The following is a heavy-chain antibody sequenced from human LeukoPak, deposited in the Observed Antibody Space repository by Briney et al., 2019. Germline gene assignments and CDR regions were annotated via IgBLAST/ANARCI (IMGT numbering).Heavy chain of an antibody. Sequence: PSESLSLTCTVSGDSISSYYWSWIRQPPGKGLEWIGYIDYSGSTSYSPSRKSRVTMYVDTSKKQFSLKLTSVTAADTAVYYCAKWGSYYYYCMDVWGKGTTVTVSS. D-gene: IGHD2-8*01. CDR2: IDYSGST. CDR3: AKWGSYYYYCMDV. V-gene: IGHV4-59*08. J-gene: IGHJ6*03. CDR1: GDSISSYY.